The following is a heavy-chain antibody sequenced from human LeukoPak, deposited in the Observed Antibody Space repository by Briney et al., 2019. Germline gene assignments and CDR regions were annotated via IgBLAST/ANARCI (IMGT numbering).Heavy chain of an antibody. CDR3: ARDVRFLEWPFDY. CDR2: ISSSSSYI. V-gene: IGHV3-21*01. D-gene: IGHD3-3*01. J-gene: IGHJ4*02. CDR1: GFTFSSYS. Sequence: GGSLRLSCAASGFTFSSYSVNWVRQAPGKGLEWVSSISSSSSYIYYADSVKGRFTISRDNAKNSLYLQMNSLRAEDTAVYYCARDVRFLEWPFDYWGQGTLATVSS.